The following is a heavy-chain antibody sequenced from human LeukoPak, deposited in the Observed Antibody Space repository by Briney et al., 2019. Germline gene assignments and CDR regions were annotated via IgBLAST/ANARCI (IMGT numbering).Heavy chain of an antibody. D-gene: IGHD6-19*01. CDR2: INSDGSST. Sequence: GGSLRLSCAASGFTFSSYWMHWVRQAPGKGLVWVSRINSDGSSTSYADSVKGRFTISRDNAKNSLYLQMNSLRAEDTALYYCARMWAVADPFLDLWGQGTLVTVSS. V-gene: IGHV3-74*01. CDR3: ARMWAVADPFLDL. J-gene: IGHJ4*02. CDR1: GFTFSSYW.